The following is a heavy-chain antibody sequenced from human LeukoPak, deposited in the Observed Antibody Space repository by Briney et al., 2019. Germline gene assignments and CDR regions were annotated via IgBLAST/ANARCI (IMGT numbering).Heavy chain of an antibody. D-gene: IGHD3-22*01. CDR2: ISAYNGNT. J-gene: IGHJ4*02. V-gene: IGHV1-18*01. Sequence: ASVKVSCKASGGTFSSYAISWVRQAPGQGLEWMGWISAYNGNTNYAQKLQGRVTMTTDTSTSTAYMELRSLRSDDTAVYYCARSETYYYDSSGYFQYYFDYWGQGTLVTVSS. CDR3: ARSETYYYDSSGYFQYYFDY. CDR1: GGTFSSYA.